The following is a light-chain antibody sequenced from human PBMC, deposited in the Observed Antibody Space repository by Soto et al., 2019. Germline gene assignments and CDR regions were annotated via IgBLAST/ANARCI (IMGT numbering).Light chain of an antibody. CDR3: QQYGSSPWT. J-gene: IGKJ1*01. CDR2: GGS. Sequence: EIVLTQSPGTLSLSPGERATLSCRASQSISSSYLAWYQQKPGQAPRLLIYGGSSRATGITDRFSGSGSGKDFTLTISRLEPEDFAGYYCQQYGSSPWTFGQGTKVEIK. V-gene: IGKV3-20*01. CDR1: QSISSSY.